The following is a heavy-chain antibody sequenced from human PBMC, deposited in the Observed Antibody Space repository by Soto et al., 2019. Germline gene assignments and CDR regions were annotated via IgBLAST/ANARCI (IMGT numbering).Heavy chain of an antibody. D-gene: IGHD6-13*01. J-gene: IGHJ6*02. CDR1: GFSFSSYA. V-gene: IGHV3-23*01. Sequence: GGSLRLSCAASGFSFSSYAMSWVRQAPGKGLEWVSTISGNGGSTYFADSVKGRFTISRDNSIKTVSLQMNSLRAKDTAVYYCARERSSSWEYYYYYGMDVWGQGTTVTVSS. CDR2: ISGNGGST. CDR3: ARERSSSWEYYYYYGMDV.